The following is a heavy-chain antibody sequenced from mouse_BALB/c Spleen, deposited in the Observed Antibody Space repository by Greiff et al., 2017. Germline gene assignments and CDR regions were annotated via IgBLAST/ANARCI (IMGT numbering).Heavy chain of an antibody. J-gene: IGHJ3*01. V-gene: IGHV1-53*01. CDR3: ARGGLRPFAY. Sequence: QVQLQQPGAELVKPGASVKLSCKASGYTFTSYYMYWVKQRPGQGLEWIGGINPSNGGTSYNQKFKGKATLTVDKSSSTAYMQLKSLTSEDSAVYYCARGGLRPFAYWGQGTLVTVSA. D-gene: IGHD2-4*01. CDR1: GYTFTSYY. CDR2: INPSNGGT.